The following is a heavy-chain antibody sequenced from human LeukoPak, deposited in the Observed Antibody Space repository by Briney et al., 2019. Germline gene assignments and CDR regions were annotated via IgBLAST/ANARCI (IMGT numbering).Heavy chain of an antibody. V-gene: IGHV3-33*01. CDR3: ARGIDYYDSSGPT. Sequence: GGSLRLSCAASGFTFSTYAMHWVRQAPGKGLEWAAAIWYDGSNKYYADSVNGRFTISRDNSKNTLYLQMNSLRAEDTAVYYCARGIDYYDSSGPTWGQGTLVTVSS. CDR2: IWYDGSNK. CDR1: GFTFSTYA. D-gene: IGHD3-22*01. J-gene: IGHJ5*02.